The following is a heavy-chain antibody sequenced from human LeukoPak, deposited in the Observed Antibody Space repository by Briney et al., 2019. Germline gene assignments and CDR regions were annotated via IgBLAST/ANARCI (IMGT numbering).Heavy chain of an antibody. V-gene: IGHV3-53*01. CDR3: ARVRGCSSTSCYWWFDP. CDR1: GFTVSSNY. J-gene: IGHJ5*02. D-gene: IGHD2-2*01. CDR2: IYSGGST. Sequence: GGSLRLSCAASGFTVSSNYMSWVRQAPGKGLEWVSVIYSGGSTYYADSVKGRFTISRGNSKNTLYLQMNSLRAEDTAVYYCARVRGCSSTSCYWWFDPWGRGTLVTVSS.